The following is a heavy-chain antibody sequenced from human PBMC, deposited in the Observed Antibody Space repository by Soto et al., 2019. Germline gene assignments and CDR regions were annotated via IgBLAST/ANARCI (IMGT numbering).Heavy chain of an antibody. CDR1: GYTFTSYG. J-gene: IGHJ4*02. D-gene: IGHD3-22*01. CDR3: ARGVTYYYDSSGYYPFDY. CDR2: ISAYNGNT. Sequence: SVKVSFKASGYTFTSYGISWVRQAPGQGLEWMGWISAYNGNTNYAQKLQGRVTMTTDTSTSTAYMELRSLRSDDTAVYYCARGVTYYYDSSGYYPFDYWGQGTLVTVSS. V-gene: IGHV1-18*04.